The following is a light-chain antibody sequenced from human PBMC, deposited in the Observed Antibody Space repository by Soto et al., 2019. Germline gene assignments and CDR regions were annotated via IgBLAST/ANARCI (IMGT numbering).Light chain of an antibody. V-gene: IGLV2-23*03. CDR1: NSDVESYNL. CDR3: CSYAGTATV. CDR2: EGT. Sequence: QSALTQPASVSGSPGQSITISCTGTNSDVESYNLVSWFRQHPVEAPKLIVYEGTKRPSGVSNRFSGSKSGNPASLTISGLQAEDEANYYCCSYAGTATVFGTVTKVTVL. J-gene: IGLJ1*01.